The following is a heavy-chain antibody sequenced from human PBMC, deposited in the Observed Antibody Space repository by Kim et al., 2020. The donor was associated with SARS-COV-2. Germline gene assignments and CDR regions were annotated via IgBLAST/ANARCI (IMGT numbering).Heavy chain of an antibody. Sequence: SETLSLTCTVSGGSVSSGSYYWSWIRQPPGKGLEWIGYIYYSGSTNYNPSLKSRVTISVDTSKNQFSLKLSSVTAADTAVYYCAREIWFWSDPNWFDPWGQGTLVTVSS. J-gene: IGHJ5*02. CDR1: GGSVSSGSYY. V-gene: IGHV4-61*01. CDR3: AREIWFWSDPNWFDP. D-gene: IGHD3-3*01. CDR2: IYYSGST.